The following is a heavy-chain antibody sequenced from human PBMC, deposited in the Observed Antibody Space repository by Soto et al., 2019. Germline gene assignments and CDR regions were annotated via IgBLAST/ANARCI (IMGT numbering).Heavy chain of an antibody. CDR2: ISSSSSTI. J-gene: IGHJ4*02. Sequence: TGGSLRLSCAASGFTFSSYSMNWVRQAPGKGLEWVSYISSSSSTIYYADSVKGRFTISRDNAKNSLYLQMNSLRDEDTAVYYCAREHSSSWQDYFDYWGQGTLVTVSS. V-gene: IGHV3-48*02. CDR3: AREHSSSWQDYFDY. CDR1: GFTFSSYS. D-gene: IGHD6-13*01.